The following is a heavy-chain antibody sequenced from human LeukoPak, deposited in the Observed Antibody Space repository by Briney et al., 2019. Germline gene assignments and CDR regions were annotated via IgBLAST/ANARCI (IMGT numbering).Heavy chain of an antibody. CDR3: ARQAHIAAAGTGNYYYYMDV. CDR1: GYRFTSYW. J-gene: IGHJ6*03. CDR2: IYPGDSDT. V-gene: IGHV5-51*01. D-gene: IGHD6-13*01. Sequence: GESLKISCKGSGYRFTSYWIGWVRQMPGKGLKWMGIIYPGDSDTRYSPSFQGQVTISADKSINTAYLQWSSLKASDTAMYYCARQAHIAAAGTGNYYYYMDVWGKGTTVTVSS.